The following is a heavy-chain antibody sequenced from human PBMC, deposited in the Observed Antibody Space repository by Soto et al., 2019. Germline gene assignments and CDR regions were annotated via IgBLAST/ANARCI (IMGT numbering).Heavy chain of an antibody. CDR1: GFTFSSYA. J-gene: IGHJ4*02. CDR3: AKARPPPGYCSGGSCYWNFDY. D-gene: IGHD2-15*01. CDR2: ISGSGGST. V-gene: IGHV3-23*01. Sequence: PGGSLRLSCAASGFTFSSYAMSWVRQAPGKGLEWVSAISGSGGSTYYADSVKGRFTISRDNSKNTLYLQMNSLRAEDTAVYYCAKARPPPGYCSGGSCYWNFDYWGQGTLVTVSS.